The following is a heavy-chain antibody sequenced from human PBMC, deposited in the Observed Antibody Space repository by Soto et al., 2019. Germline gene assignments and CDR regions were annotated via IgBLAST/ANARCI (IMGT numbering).Heavy chain of an antibody. CDR3: ARRLSGQKEEYNAYYFYGLDV. V-gene: IGHV5-10-1*01. Sequence: PGESLKISCQGSGYSFTTHWITWVRQTPGKGLEWMGRIDPSNSYINYSPSFQGHVTISVDRSISTAYLQWRRLEASDNAVYYCARRLSGQKEEYNAYYFYGLDVWGQGTMVTVSS. CDR2: IDPSNSYI. J-gene: IGHJ6*02. CDR1: GYSFTTHW. D-gene: IGHD1-1*01.